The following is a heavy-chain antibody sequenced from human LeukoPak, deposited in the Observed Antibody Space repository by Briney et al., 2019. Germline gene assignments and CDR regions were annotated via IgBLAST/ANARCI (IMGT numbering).Heavy chain of an antibody. J-gene: IGHJ4*02. Sequence: ASVKVSCKATGYTFTSYDINWVRQAAGQGLEWMGWMNPNSGNTGYAQKLQGRVTMTRNTSISTAYMELSSLRSEDTAVYYCARVYYDSSGTYYFDYWGQGTLVTVSS. D-gene: IGHD3-22*01. CDR3: ARVYYDSSGTYYFDY. CDR2: MNPNSGNT. CDR1: GYTFTSYD. V-gene: IGHV1-8*01.